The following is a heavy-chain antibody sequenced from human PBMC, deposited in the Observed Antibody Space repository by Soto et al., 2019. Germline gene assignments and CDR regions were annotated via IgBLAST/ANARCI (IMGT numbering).Heavy chain of an antibody. CDR3: ARTNTAMVTGWFDP. D-gene: IGHD5-18*01. V-gene: IGHV1-69*12. Sequence: QVQLVQSGAEVKKPGSSVKVSCKASGGTFSSYAISWVRQAPGQGLEWMGGIIPIFGTANYAQKFQGRVTIPADESTSTAYMELSSLRSEDTAMYYCARTNTAMVTGWFDPWGQGTLVTVSS. CDR2: IIPIFGTA. J-gene: IGHJ5*02. CDR1: GGTFSSYA.